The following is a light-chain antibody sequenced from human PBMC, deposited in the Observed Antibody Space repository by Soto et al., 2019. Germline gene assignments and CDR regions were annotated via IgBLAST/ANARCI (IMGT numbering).Light chain of an antibody. Sequence: QSALTQPASVSGSPGQSITISCTGTSSDVGLYNYVSWFQQHSGKAPKLLIYDVSYRPSGVSNRFSGSKSGNTASLTISGLQAEDEADYYCTPYTGSNTYVFGTGTKLTVL. V-gene: IGLV2-14*01. CDR3: TPYTGSNTYV. CDR1: SSDVGLYNY. J-gene: IGLJ1*01. CDR2: DVS.